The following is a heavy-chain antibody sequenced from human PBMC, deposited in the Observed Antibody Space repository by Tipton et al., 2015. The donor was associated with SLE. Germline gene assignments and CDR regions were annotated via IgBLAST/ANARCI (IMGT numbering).Heavy chain of an antibody. CDR2: IYYSGST. Sequence: TLSLTCTVSGGSISSHYRSWFRQPPGKGLEWIGYIYYSGSTNYNPSLQSRVTISVDTSKNQFSLKLSSVTAADTAVYYCARGLDGYGAFDIWGQGTMVTVSS. J-gene: IGHJ3*02. CDR1: GGSISSHY. CDR3: ARGLDGYGAFDI. D-gene: IGHD5-24*01. V-gene: IGHV4-59*11.